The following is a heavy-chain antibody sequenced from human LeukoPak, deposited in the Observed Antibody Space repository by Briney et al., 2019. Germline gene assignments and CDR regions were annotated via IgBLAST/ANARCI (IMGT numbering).Heavy chain of an antibody. CDR3: AKPRTSWTE. CDR2: ISGSGGST. CDR1: GFTFSRYA. D-gene: IGHD2-2*01. Sequence: GRSLRLACAASGFTFSRYAISWVRQAPGKGLEWVSAISGSGGSTYYADSVKGRFTISRDNSKSTLYLQMNSLRAEDTAVYYCAKPRTSWTEWGQGTLVTVSS. J-gene: IGHJ4*02. V-gene: IGHV3-23*01.